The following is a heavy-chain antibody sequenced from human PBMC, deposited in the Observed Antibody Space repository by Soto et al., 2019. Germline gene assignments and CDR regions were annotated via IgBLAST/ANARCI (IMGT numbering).Heavy chain of an antibody. D-gene: IGHD2-2*01. CDR1: GGCISSYY. CDR3: ARGKSVVVPAAKRYYYMDV. CDR2: IYYSGST. J-gene: IGHJ6*03. V-gene: IGHV4-59*12. Sequence: SETLSLTCTVSGGCISSYYWSWIRQPPGKGLEWIGYIYYSGSTNYNPSLKSRVTISVDTSKNQFSLKLSSVTAADTAVYYCARGKSVVVPAAKRYYYMDVWGKGTTVTVSS.